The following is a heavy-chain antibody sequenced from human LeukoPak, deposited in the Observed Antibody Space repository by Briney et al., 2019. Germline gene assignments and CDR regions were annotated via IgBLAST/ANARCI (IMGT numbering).Heavy chain of an antibody. CDR1: GFTVSSNY. CDR2: IYSGGST. CDR3: AGAPRKLAAGNKYYFDY. J-gene: IGHJ4*02. D-gene: IGHD1/OR15-1a*01. V-gene: IGHV3-66*01. Sequence: TGGSLRLSCAASGFTVSSNYMSWVRQAPGKGLEWVSVIYSGGSTYYADSVKGRFTISRDNSKNTLYLQMNSLRAEDTAVYYCAGAPRKLAAGNKYYFDYWGQGTLVTVSS.